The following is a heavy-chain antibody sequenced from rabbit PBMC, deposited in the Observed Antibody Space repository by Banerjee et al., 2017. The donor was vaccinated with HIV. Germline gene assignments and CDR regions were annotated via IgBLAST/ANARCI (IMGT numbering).Heavy chain of an antibody. CDR3: ARDRDGTGAFDP. CDR1: GFSFSNKAV. D-gene: IGHD5-1*01. CDR2: FYAGSSGSA. V-gene: IGHV1S45*01. Sequence: QEQLVESGGGLVQPGGSLKLSCTASGFSFSNKAVMCWVRQAPGKGLEWIACFYAGSSGSAYYASWAKGRFTISKTSPTTVTLQMTSLTAAETATYFCARDRDGTGAFDPWGPGTLVTVS. J-gene: IGHJ2*01.